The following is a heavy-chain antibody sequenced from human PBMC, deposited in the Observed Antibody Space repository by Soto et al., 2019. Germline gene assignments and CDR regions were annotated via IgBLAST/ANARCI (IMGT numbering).Heavy chain of an antibody. CDR1: GGSFSGYY. CDR2: INHSGST. D-gene: IGHD2-2*01. Sequence: SETLSLTCAVYGGSFSGYYWSWIRQPPGKGLEWIGEINHSGSTNYNPSLKSRVTISVDTSKNQFSLKLSSVTAADTAVYYCARGGSCRSTSCYAPRGVRYFDLWGRGTLVTVSS. CDR3: ARGGSCRSTSCYAPRGVRYFDL. V-gene: IGHV4-34*01. J-gene: IGHJ2*01.